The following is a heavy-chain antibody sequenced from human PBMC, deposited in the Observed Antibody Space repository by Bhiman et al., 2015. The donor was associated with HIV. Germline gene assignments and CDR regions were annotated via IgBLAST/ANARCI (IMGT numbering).Heavy chain of an antibody. CDR3: ARDPRVGATDYFDY. CDR1: GFTFSSYW. D-gene: IGHD1-26*01. V-gene: IGHV3-7*05. J-gene: IGHJ4*02. CDR2: IKQDGSEK. Sequence: EVQLVESGGGLVQPGGSLRLSCAASGFTFSSYWMSWVRQAPGKGLEWVANIKQDGSEKYYVDSVKGRFTISRDNARNSLYLQMNSLRAEDTAVYYCARDPRVGATDYFDYGPGNPGHRLL.